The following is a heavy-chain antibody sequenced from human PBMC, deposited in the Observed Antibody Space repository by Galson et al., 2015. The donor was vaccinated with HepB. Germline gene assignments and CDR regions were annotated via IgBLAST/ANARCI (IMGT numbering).Heavy chain of an antibody. J-gene: IGHJ3*02. CDR3: ARASGIQLWRDAFDI. D-gene: IGHD5-18*01. CDR1: GGTFSSYA. V-gene: IGHV1-69*01. Sequence: SCAVSGGTFSSYAISWVRQAPGQGLEWMGGIIPIFGTANYAQKFQGRVTITADESTSTAYMELSSLRSEDTAVYYCARASGIQLWRDAFDIWGQGTMVTVSS. CDR2: IIPIFGTA.